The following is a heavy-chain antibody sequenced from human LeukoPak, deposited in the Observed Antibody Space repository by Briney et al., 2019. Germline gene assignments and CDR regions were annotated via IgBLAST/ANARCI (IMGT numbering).Heavy chain of an antibody. Sequence: ASVKVSCKASGYTFTSYGISWVRQAPGQGLEWMGWISAYNGNTNYAQKLQGRVTMTTDTSTSTAYVELRSLRSDDTAMYYCARLRYCSGGSCPDMYNWFDPWGQGTLVTVSS. CDR1: GYTFTSYG. J-gene: IGHJ5*02. CDR3: ARLRYCSGGSCPDMYNWFDP. D-gene: IGHD2-15*01. CDR2: ISAYNGNT. V-gene: IGHV1-18*01.